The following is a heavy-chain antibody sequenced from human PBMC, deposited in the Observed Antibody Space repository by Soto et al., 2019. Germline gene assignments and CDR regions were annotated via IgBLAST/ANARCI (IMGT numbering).Heavy chain of an antibody. Sequence: SETLFLTCAVSGDSISSGYHWAWIRQPPGKGLEGIGDVSYSGGAYYNPSLESRVTISVDTTNNHFSLKMTSVTAADTAIYFCARAERFPRSWFDSWGQGTQVTVSS. J-gene: IGHJ5*01. CDR3: ARAERFPRSWFDS. CDR2: VSYSGGA. V-gene: IGHV4-38-2*01. CDR1: GDSISSGYH.